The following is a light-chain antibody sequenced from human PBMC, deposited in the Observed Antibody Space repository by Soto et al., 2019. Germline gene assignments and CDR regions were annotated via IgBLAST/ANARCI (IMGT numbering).Light chain of an antibody. CDR1: QSVSSN. Sequence: EIVMTQSPATLSVSPGERATLSCRASQSVSSNLAWYQQKPGQAPRLLIYGASTRATGIPARFSGSGGGTEFTISIGSLQSEYVAVYYCQQYNYSPRTFGRGTRVEIK. V-gene: IGKV3-15*01. CDR2: GAS. J-gene: IGKJ1*01. CDR3: QQYNYSPRT.